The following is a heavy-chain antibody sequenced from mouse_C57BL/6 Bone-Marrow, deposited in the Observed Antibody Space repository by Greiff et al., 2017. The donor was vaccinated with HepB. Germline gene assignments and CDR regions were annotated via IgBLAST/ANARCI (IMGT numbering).Heavy chain of an antibody. V-gene: IGHV1-69*01. J-gene: IGHJ2*01. Sequence: QVQLQQPGAELVMPGASVKLSCKASGYTFTSYWMHWVKQRPGQGLEWIGEIDPSDSYTNYNQKFKGKSTLTVDKSSSTAYMQLSSLTSEDSAVYYCARRGDYHDDWGQGTTLTVSS. CDR1: GYTFTSYW. CDR2: IDPSDSYT. CDR3: ARRGDYHDD. D-gene: IGHD2-4*01.